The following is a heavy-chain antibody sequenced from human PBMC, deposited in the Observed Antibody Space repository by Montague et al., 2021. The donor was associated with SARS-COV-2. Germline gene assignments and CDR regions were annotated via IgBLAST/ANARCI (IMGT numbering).Heavy chain of an antibody. V-gene: IGHV3-23*01. CDR1: GFTFSSYA. Sequence: SLRLSCAASGFTFSSYAMSWVRQAPGKGLEWVSTISISDGNTYYSDSXKGRFTISRDKSKNTLYLQMNSLRAEDTAVCYYAKDRQLVGDDAFDIWGQGTMVTVSS. D-gene: IGHD6-13*01. CDR2: ISISDGNT. CDR3: AKDRQLVGDDAFDI. J-gene: IGHJ3*02.